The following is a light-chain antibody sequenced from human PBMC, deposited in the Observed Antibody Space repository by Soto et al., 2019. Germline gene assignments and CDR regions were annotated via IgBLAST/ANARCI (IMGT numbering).Light chain of an antibody. CDR2: GAS. V-gene: IGKV3-20*01. CDR3: QQADT. J-gene: IGKJ2*01. CDR1: QSVSSSY. Sequence: EIVLTQSPGTLSLSQGERATLSCRASQSVSSSYLAWYQQKPGKAPRLLIYGASSRATGIPDRFSGSGSGTDFTLTISRLEPEDFAVYYCQQADTFGQGTKLEIK.